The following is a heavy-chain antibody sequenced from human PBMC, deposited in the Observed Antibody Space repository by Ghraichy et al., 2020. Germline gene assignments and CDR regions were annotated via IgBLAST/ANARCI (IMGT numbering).Heavy chain of an antibody. CDR2: IYTSGST. D-gene: IGHD6-25*01. J-gene: IGHJ4*02. CDR3: ARQQRTYFDY. CDR1: GGSISSYY. V-gene: IGHV4-4*09. Sequence: SETLSLTCTVSGGSISSYYWSWIRQPPGKGLEWIGYIYTSGSTNYNPSLKSRVTISVDTSKNQFSLKLSSVTAADTAVYYCARQQRTYFDYWGQGTLVTVSS.